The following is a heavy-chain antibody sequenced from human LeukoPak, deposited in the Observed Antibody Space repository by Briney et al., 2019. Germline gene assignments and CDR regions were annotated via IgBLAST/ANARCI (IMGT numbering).Heavy chain of an antibody. CDR3: ARDGGAGPIVRDQYGMDV. J-gene: IGHJ6*02. Sequence: GGSLRLSCTASGFTVSSSYMSWVRQAPGKGLEWVSIIYSDRNTYYAASVKGRFTISRDDSKNTLLLQMDSLRAEDTAIYYCARDGGAGPIVRDQYGMDVWGQGTTVTVSS. V-gene: IGHV3-53*01. D-gene: IGHD2-15*01. CDR1: GFTVSSSY. CDR2: IYSDRNT.